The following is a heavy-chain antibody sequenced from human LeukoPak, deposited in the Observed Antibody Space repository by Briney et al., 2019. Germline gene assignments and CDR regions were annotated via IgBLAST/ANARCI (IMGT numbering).Heavy chain of an antibody. CDR2: IYSGGST. CDR1: GFTVSSNY. Sequence: GGSLRLSCAASGFTVSSNYMSWVRQAPGKGLEWVSVIYSGGSTYYADSVKGRFTISRDNSKNTLYLQMNSLRAEDTAVYYCARDFPRGLKETSDWGQGTLVTVSS. CDR3: ARDFPRGLKETSD. V-gene: IGHV3-66*02. D-gene: IGHD2/OR15-2a*01. J-gene: IGHJ4*02.